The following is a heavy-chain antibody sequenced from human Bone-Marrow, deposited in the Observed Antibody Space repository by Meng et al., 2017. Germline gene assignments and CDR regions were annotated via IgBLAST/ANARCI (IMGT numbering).Heavy chain of an antibody. CDR3: ARHSGYDLGYGMDV. J-gene: IGHJ6*01. Sequence: GESLKISCAASGFTFSSYGMHWVRQAPGKGLEWVAVIWYDGSNKYYADSVKGRFTISRDNSKNTLYLQMNSLRAEDTAVYYCARHSGYDLGYGMDVWGQGTTVTGAS. V-gene: IGHV3-30*19. CDR1: GFTFSSYG. D-gene: IGHD5-12*01. CDR2: IWYDGSNK.